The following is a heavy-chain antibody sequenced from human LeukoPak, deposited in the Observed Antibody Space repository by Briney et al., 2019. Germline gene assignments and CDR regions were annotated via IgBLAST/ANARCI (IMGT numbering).Heavy chain of an antibody. Sequence: SETLSLTCTVSGGSISSSSYYWGWIRQPPGKGLEWIGSIYYSGSTYYNPSLKSRVTISVDTSKNQFSLKLSSVTAADTAVYYCARDHDFWSGYYKHWGQGTLVTVSS. D-gene: IGHD3-3*01. CDR2: IYYSGST. V-gene: IGHV4-39*07. CDR3: ARDHDFWSGYYKH. J-gene: IGHJ4*02. CDR1: GGSISSSSYY.